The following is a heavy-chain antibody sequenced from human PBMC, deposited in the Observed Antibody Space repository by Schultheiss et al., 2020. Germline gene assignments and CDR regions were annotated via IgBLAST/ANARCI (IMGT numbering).Heavy chain of an antibody. D-gene: IGHD6-6*01. CDR1: GFTFDDYA. J-gene: IGHJ4*02. Sequence: GGSLRLSCAASGFTFDDYAMHWVRQAPGKGLEWVSGISWNSGSIGYADSVKGRFTISRDNAKNSLYLQMNSLRAEDTAVYYCARDPTYGSSSLGDYWGQGTLVTVSS. V-gene: IGHV3-9*01. CDR2: ISWNSGSI. CDR3: ARDPTYGSSSLGDY.